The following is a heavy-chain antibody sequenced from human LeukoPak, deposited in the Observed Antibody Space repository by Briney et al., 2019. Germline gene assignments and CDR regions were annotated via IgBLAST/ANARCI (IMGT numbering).Heavy chain of an antibody. V-gene: IGHV1-69*13. J-gene: IGHJ4*02. CDR2: IIPIFGTA. Sequence: ASVKVSCKASGGTFISYAISWVRQAPGEGGEWMGGIIPIFGTANYAQKFQGRVTITSDESTSTAYLQLSSLRSEHTVVYYCALDSGYIDYWGQGTLVTVSS. CDR1: GGTFISYA. D-gene: IGHD3-22*01. CDR3: ALDSGYIDY.